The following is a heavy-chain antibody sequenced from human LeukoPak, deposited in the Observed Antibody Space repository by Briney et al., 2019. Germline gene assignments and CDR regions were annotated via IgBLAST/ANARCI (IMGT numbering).Heavy chain of an antibody. V-gene: IGHV4-59*01. CDR3: ARDSGGSWRRGREYYYYYGMDV. Sequence: SETLSLTCTVSGGSISSYYWSCIRQPPGKGLEWIGYIYYSGSTNYNPSLKSRVTISVDTSKNQFSLKLSSVTAADTAVYYCARDSGGSWRRGREYYYYYGMDVWGQGTTVTVSS. D-gene: IGHD2-15*01. CDR1: GGSISSYY. J-gene: IGHJ6*02. CDR2: IYYSGST.